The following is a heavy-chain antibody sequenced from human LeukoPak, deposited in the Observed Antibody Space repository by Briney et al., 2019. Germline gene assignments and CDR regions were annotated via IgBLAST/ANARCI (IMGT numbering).Heavy chain of an antibody. J-gene: IGHJ4*02. Sequence: ASETLSLTCTVSGASISSYYWSWIRQPPGKGLEWIGYIYYSGSTNYNPALKSRVTISEDTSKNQISLKLSSVTAADTAVYYCARFPHPEYYYDSSGDYWGQGTLVTVSS. CDR3: ARFPHPEYYYDSSGDY. V-gene: IGHV4-59*01. CDR1: GASISSYY. D-gene: IGHD3-22*01. CDR2: IYYSGST.